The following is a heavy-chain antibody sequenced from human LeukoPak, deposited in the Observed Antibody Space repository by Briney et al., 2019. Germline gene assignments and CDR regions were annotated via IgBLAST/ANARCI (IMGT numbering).Heavy chain of an antibody. CDR2: ISGSGGST. Sequence: GGSLRLSCAASGFTVSSNYMSWVRQAPGKGLEWVSAISGSGGSTYYADSVKGRFTISRDNSKNTLYLQMNSLRAEDTAVYYCAKAQYDYVWGSYRLVYFDYWGQGTLVTVSS. CDR3: AKAQYDYVWGSYRLVYFDY. D-gene: IGHD3-16*02. CDR1: GFTVSSNY. J-gene: IGHJ4*02. V-gene: IGHV3-23*01.